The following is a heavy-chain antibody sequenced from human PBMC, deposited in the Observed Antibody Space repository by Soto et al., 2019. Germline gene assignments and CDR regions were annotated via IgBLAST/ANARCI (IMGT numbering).Heavy chain of an antibody. V-gene: IGHV4-34*01. J-gene: IGHJ4*02. Sequence: QVQLQQWGAGLLKPSETLSLTCAVYGGSFSGYYWSWIRQPPGKGLGWIGEINQSGRTNYNPSLKSRVTISEDTSKNQFSLKVSSVTAADTAVYYCARLPNSGSYFDYWGQGTLVTVSS. D-gene: IGHD1-26*01. CDR1: GGSFSGYY. CDR3: ARLPNSGSYFDY. CDR2: INQSGRT.